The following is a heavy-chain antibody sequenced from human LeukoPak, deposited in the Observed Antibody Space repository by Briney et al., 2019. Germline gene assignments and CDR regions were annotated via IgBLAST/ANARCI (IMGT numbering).Heavy chain of an antibody. CDR1: GYTFTSYG. CDR2: IIPIFGTA. J-gene: IGHJ6*03. D-gene: IGHD5-18*01. Sequence: SVKVSCKASGYTFTSYGISWVRQAPGQGLEWVGGIIPIFGTANYAQKFQGRVTITADESTSTAYMELSSLRSEDTAVYYCASAVDTAMVEGDYYYMDVWGKGTTVTVSS. V-gene: IGHV1-69*13. CDR3: ASAVDTAMVEGDYYYMDV.